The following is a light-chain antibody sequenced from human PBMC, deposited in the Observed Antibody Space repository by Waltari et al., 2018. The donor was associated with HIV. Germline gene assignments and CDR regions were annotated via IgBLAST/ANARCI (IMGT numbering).Light chain of an antibody. J-gene: IGLJ1*01. CDR2: DVT. CDR1: SGVIDGSSF. V-gene: IGLV2-11*01. Sequence: QSALTQPRSVSGSPGQSVTLSCTGSSGVIDGSSFVSWYQHHPGKDPKVIIYDVTKPPAGVPDRFSGSRSGHTAFLTISGLQAEDEADYYFCSFVGSYSYVFGTGTKVTVL. CDR3: CSFVGSYSYV.